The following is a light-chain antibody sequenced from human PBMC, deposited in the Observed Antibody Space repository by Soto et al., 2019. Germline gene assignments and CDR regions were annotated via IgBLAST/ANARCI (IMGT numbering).Light chain of an antibody. CDR1: QSLVHSDGNTH. J-gene: IGKJ2*01. V-gene: IGKV2-30*02. Sequence: DVVMTQSPLSLPVTLGQPASISCRSTQSLVHSDGNTHLNWFQQRPGQSPRRLICKVSNRDSGVPDRFRGSAAGTDFTLKISRVEAEDVGVYSCMQGTHWPYTFGQGTKLEIK. CDR2: KVS. CDR3: MQGTHWPYT.